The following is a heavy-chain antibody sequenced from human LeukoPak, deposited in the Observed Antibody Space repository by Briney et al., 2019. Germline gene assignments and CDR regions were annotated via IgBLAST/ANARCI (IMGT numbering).Heavy chain of an antibody. J-gene: IGHJ6*02. V-gene: IGHV3-30-3*01. CDR1: GFTFSSYA. D-gene: IGHD4-11*01. CDR3: ARAPLTMTTVTTYYYYYGMDV. CDR2: ISYDGSNK. Sequence: GRSLRLSCAASGFTFSSYAMHWVRQAPGKGLEWVAVISYDGSNKYYADSVKGRFTISRDNSKNTLYLQMNSLRVEDTAVYYCARAPLTMTTVTTYYYYYGMDVWGQGTTVTVSS.